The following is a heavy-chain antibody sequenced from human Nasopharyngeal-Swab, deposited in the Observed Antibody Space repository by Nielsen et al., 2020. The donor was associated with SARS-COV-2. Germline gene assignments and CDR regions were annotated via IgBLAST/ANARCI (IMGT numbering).Heavy chain of an antibody. CDR3: ATWMTAHFDY. J-gene: IGHJ4*02. Sequence: GESLKISCTGSGYTFSNYAISWVRQAPGQGLEWVSTVDYDGVRTHYADSVEGRFIISRDNSKNTVYLQIKRLGVEDAAVYYCATWMTAHFDYWGQGTLVT. D-gene: IGHD5-18*01. CDR1: GYTFSNYA. V-gene: IGHV3-23*01. CDR2: VDYDGVRT.